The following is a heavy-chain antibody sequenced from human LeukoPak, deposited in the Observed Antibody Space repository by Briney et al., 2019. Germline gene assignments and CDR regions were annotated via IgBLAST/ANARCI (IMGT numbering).Heavy chain of an antibody. J-gene: IGHJ4*02. D-gene: IGHD2-15*01. CDR1: GGSISSSSYY. CDR3: ARDIGDCSGGSCYSSFDY. Sequence: SETLSLTCTVSGGSISSSSYYWGWIRQPPGKGLEWIGSIYYSGSTYYNPSLKSRVTISVDTSKNQFSLKLSSVTAADTAVYYCARDIGDCSGGSCYSSFDYWGQGTLVTVSS. V-gene: IGHV4-39*07. CDR2: IYYSGST.